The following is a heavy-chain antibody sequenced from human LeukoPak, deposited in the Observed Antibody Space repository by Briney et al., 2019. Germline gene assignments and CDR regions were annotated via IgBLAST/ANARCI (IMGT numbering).Heavy chain of an antibody. CDR2: IWYDGSNK. CDR1: GFAFSSYG. D-gene: IGHD6-19*01. Sequence: GGSLRLSCAASGFAFSSYGMHWVRQAPGKGLEWVAVIWYDGSNKYYADSVKGRFTISRDNSKNTLYLQMNSLRAEDTAVYYCARDGRIAVAPTSLDYWGQGTLVTVSS. CDR3: ARDGRIAVAPTSLDY. J-gene: IGHJ4*02. V-gene: IGHV3-33*01.